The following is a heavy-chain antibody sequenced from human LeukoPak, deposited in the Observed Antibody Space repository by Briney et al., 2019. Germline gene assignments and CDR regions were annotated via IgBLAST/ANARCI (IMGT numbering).Heavy chain of an antibody. CDR1: GFTFSSYG. V-gene: IGHV3-30*18. D-gene: IGHD1-1*01. CDR2: ISYDGSNK. Sequence: PGGSLRLSCAASGFTFSSYGMHWVRQAPGKGLEWVAVISYDGSNKYYADSVKGRFTISRDNSKNTLYLQMNSLRAEDTAVYYCAKDSPPGGSWGQGTLATVSS. CDR3: AKDSPPGGS. J-gene: IGHJ4*02.